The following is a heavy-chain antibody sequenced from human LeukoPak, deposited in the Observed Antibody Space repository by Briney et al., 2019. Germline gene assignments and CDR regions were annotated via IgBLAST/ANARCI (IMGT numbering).Heavy chain of an antibody. CDR1: GGSVSSGTYY. Sequence: SETLSLTCTVSGGSVSSGTYYWSWIRQPPGKGLEWIGFIYYSGYTNYNPPLKSRVTISLDTSRSQFSLRLSSVTAADTAVYYCARAFGYSGYLGHWGQGTLVTVSS. CDR2: IYYSGYT. CDR3: ARAFGYSGYLGH. V-gene: IGHV4-61*01. D-gene: IGHD5-12*01. J-gene: IGHJ4*02.